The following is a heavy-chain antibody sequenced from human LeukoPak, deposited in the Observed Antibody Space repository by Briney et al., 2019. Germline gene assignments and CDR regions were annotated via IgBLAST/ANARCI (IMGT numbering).Heavy chain of an antibody. CDR3: TRTAGVGGHWHFDV. CDR2: ISSSGSTI. D-gene: IGHD3-3*01. Sequence: PGGSWRPSFPPPGFTSSDSYIGWFRQPPGRGRSGVSYISSSGSTIYYADSVKGRFTISRDNAKSTLYLQMNSLRAEDTAVYYCTRTAGVGGHWHFDVWGRGTVVTVSS. J-gene: IGHJ2*01. V-gene: IGHV3-11*04. CDR1: GFTSSDSY.